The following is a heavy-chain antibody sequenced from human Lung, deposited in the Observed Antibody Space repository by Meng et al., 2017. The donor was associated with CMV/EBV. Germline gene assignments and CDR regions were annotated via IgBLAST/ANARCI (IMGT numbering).Heavy chain of an antibody. Sequence: SMMFSXAASGTIFSSYAMSWRRQAPGRGLEWVSAISGSGGSTYYADSVKGRFTISRDNSKNTLYLQMNSLRAEDTAVYYCAKDRGDGDAIAWFGYYYYGMDVWGQGTTVTVSS. V-gene: IGHV3-23*01. D-gene: IGHD3-10*01. CDR1: GTIFSSYA. CDR2: ISGSGGST. J-gene: IGHJ6*02. CDR3: AKDRGDGDAIAWFGYYYYGMDV.